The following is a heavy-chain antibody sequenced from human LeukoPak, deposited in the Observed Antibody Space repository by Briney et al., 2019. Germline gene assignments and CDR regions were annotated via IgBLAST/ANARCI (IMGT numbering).Heavy chain of an antibody. CDR1: GGSVSSGSYY. V-gene: IGHV4-61*01. J-gene: IGHJ6*02. D-gene: IGHD5-18*01. CDR2: IYYSGST. CDR3: AREGSYGYVYGMDV. Sequence: SETLSLTCTVSGGSVSSGSYYWSWIRQPPGKGLEWIGYIYYSGSTNYNPSLKSRVTISVDTSKNQFSLKLSSVTAADTAVYYCAREGSYGYVYGMDVWGQGTTVTVSS.